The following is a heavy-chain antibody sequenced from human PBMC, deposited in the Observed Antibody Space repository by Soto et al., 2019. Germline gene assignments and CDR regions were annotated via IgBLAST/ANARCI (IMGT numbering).Heavy chain of an antibody. D-gene: IGHD2-2*01. CDR3: ARDLCSTTSCKLDS. V-gene: IGHV1-18*04. Sequence: ASVKVSCKASGYTFTNCGISWVRQAPGQGLECMGWISAYNGDTNYAQNLQGRVTMTTDTSTSTAYMELRSLRSDDTAVYYCARDLCSTTSCKLDSWGQGTLVTVS. J-gene: IGHJ4*02. CDR2: ISAYNGDT. CDR1: GYTFTNCG.